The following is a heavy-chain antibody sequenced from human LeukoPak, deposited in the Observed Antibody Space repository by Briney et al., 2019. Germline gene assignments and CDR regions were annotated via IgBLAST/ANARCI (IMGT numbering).Heavy chain of an antibody. J-gene: IGHJ4*02. CDR3: ARVGPLLLEPNLKTPLFDY. D-gene: IGHD3-10*01. Sequence: QTSETLSLTCTVSGGSISSYYWSWIRQPPGKGLEWIGYIYYSGSTNYNPSLKSRVTISVDTSKNQFSLKLSSVTAADTAVYYCARVGPLLLEPNLKTPLFDYWGQGTLVTVSS. CDR1: GGSISSYY. CDR2: IYYSGST. V-gene: IGHV4-59*01.